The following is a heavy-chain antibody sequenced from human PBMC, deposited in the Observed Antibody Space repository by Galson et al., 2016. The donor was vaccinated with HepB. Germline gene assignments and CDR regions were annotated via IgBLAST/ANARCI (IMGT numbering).Heavy chain of an antibody. J-gene: IGHJ5*02. CDR3: ATPLLDDSRHNWFDP. Sequence: SVKVSCKVSGYTLTELSMHWVRQAPGKGLEWMGGFDPEDGETIYAQKFQGRVTMTEDTSTDTAYMELSSLRSEDTAVYYCATPLLDDSRHNWFDPWGQGTLVTVSS. V-gene: IGHV1-24*01. CDR2: FDPEDGET. D-gene: IGHD3-22*01. CDR1: GYTLTELS.